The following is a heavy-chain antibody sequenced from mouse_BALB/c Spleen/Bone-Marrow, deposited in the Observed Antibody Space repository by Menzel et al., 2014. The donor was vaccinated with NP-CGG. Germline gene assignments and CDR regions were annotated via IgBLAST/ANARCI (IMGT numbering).Heavy chain of an antibody. D-gene: IGHD1-2*01. CDR3: AKNYYYGYVAY. CDR1: GFDFSRYW. Sequence: EVKLVESGGGLVQPGGSLKLSCAASGFDFSRYWMTWVRQAPGKGLEWIGEINPASSTIDYTPSLKDKFIISRDNAKNTLYLQMSKVRSEDTALYYCAKNYYYGYVAYLGQGTLVTVSA. J-gene: IGHJ3*01. V-gene: IGHV4-1*02. CDR2: INPASSTI.